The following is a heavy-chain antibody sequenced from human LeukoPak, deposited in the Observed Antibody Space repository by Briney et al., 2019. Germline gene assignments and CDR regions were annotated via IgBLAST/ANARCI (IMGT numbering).Heavy chain of an antibody. Sequence: SETLSLTCTVSGGSISSYYWSWIRQPPGKGLEWIGYIYYSGSTYYNPSLKSRVTISVDTSKNQFSLKLSSVTAADTAVYYCARQGYYDSSGDGAFDIWGQGTMVTVSS. CDR1: GGSISSYY. CDR3: ARQGYYDSSGDGAFDI. D-gene: IGHD3-22*01. CDR2: IYYSGST. V-gene: IGHV4-59*08. J-gene: IGHJ3*02.